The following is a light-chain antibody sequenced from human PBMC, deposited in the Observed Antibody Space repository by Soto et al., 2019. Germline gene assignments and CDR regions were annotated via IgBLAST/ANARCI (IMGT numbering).Light chain of an antibody. V-gene: IGKV1-5*01. CDR1: RSISDW. CDR2: DAS. CDR3: LQYSSHSWT. J-gene: IGKJ1*01. Sequence: IPMAQVPSTLSPSVGDRVTNPWRAGRSISDWLAWYQQKPGKAPKLLIFDASSLKSGVPSRFSGSGSGTEFTLTISRLQPDDVATYYCLQYSSHSWTFGQGTKV.